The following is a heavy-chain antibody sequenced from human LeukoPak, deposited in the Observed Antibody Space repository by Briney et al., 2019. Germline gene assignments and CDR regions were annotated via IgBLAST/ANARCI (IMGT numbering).Heavy chain of an antibody. CDR1: GYTFTSYG. D-gene: IGHD3-22*01. CDR3: ARDFSGYCPYYFDY. Sequence: ASVKVSCKASGYTFTSYGISWVRQAPGQGLEWMEWISAYNGNTNYAQKLQGRVTMTTDTSTSTAYMELRSLRSDDTAVYYCARDFSGYCPYYFDYWGQGTLVTVSS. V-gene: IGHV1-18*01. J-gene: IGHJ4*02. CDR2: ISAYNGNT.